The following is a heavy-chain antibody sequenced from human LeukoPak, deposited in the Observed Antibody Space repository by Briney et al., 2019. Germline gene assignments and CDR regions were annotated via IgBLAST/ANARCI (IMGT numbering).Heavy chain of an antibody. D-gene: IGHD3-22*01. CDR1: GGSISSSSYY. J-gene: IGHJ4*02. Sequence: SETLSLTCTVSGGSISSSSYYWAWIRQPPGKGLEWIGSIYYSGNTYYKSSLKSRVTISVDTSKNQFSLRLSSVTAADTAVYYCARVTGYIVEDYFDYWGQGTLVTVSS. V-gene: IGHV4-39*07. CDR2: IYYSGNT. CDR3: ARVTGYIVEDYFDY.